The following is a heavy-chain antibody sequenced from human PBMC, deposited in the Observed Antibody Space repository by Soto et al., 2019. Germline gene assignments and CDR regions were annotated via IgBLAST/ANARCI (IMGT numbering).Heavy chain of an antibody. CDR2: IWYDGSNK. J-gene: IGHJ4*01. Sequence: QVQLVESGGGVVQPGRSLRLSCAASGFTFSSYGMHWVRQAPGKGLEWVAVIWYDGSNKYYADSVKGRFSISRDNSKNTLDLQMNSLRAEDTAVYYCAREMGEQQLVKFAYCNYWGQGTLVTGSS. D-gene: IGHD6-13*01. CDR1: GFTFSSYG. CDR3: AREMGEQQLVKFAYCNY. V-gene: IGHV3-33*01.